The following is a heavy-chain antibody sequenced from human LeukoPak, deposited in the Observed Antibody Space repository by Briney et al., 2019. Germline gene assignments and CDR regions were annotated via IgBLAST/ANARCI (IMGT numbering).Heavy chain of an antibody. D-gene: IGHD3-22*01. V-gene: IGHV3-48*01. J-gene: IGHJ3*01. CDR2: ISICGTII. CDR3: ARETRYDESFDV. CDR1: GFSFSSST. Sequence: GGSLRLSCAASGFSFSSSTLNWVRQAPGKGLEWVSYISICGTIIYYADSVKGRFTISRDNAKNSLYLQMNSLRAEDTAVYYCARETRYDESFDVWGQGTMVTVSS.